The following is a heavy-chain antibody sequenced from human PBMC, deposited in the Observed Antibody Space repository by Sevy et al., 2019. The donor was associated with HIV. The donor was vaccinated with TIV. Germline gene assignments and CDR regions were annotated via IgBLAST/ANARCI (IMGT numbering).Heavy chain of an antibody. Sequence: ASVKVSCKASGYTFTGHYMHWVRQAPGQGLEWMGWINPNSGSTDYAQKFQGRVTLTRDTSISTAYLELGRLTSDDTAVYYGARVFPYCSGGSCYSPYDAFDIWGQGTMVTVSS. J-gene: IGHJ3*02. D-gene: IGHD2-15*01. V-gene: IGHV1-2*02. CDR2: INPNSGST. CDR1: GYTFTGHY. CDR3: ARVFPYCSGGSCYSPYDAFDI.